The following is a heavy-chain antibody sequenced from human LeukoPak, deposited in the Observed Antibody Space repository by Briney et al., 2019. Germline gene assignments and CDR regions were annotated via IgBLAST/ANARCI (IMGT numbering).Heavy chain of an antibody. CDR1: GGSISSGGYY. D-gene: IGHD2-2*01. V-gene: IGHV4-31*03. CDR3: ARAGGVVVPAHFDP. CDR2: IYYSGST. Sequence: SETLSLTCTVSGGSISSGGYYWSWIRQHPGKGLEWIGYIYYSGSTYYNPSVKSRVTISIDTSKNQFSLKLSSVTAADTAVYYCARAGGVVVPAHFDPWGQGTLVTVSS. J-gene: IGHJ5*02.